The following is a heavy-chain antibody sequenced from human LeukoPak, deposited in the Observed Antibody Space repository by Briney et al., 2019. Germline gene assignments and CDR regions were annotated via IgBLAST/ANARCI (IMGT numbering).Heavy chain of an antibody. Sequence: GSLRLSCAASGFTFSSYWMSWVRQAPGKGLEWVANIKQDGSEKYYVDSVKGRFTISRDNAKNSLYLQMNSLRAEDTAVYYCARDPGYSGYGGGFDYWGQGTLVTVSS. D-gene: IGHD5-12*01. CDR1: GFTFSSYW. CDR3: ARDPGYSGYGGGFDY. J-gene: IGHJ4*02. V-gene: IGHV3-7*01. CDR2: IKQDGSEK.